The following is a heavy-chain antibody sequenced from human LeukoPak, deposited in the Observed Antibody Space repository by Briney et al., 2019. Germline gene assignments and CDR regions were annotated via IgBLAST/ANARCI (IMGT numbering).Heavy chain of an antibody. D-gene: IGHD2-15*01. V-gene: IGHV1-69*13. CDR3: ARDPTKRARRYCSGGSCYHYYYYMDV. Sequence: ASVKVSCKASGGTFSSYAISWVRQAPGQGLEWMGGIIPSFGTANYAQKFQGRVTITADESTSTAYMELSSLRSEDTAVYYCARDPTKRARRYCSGGSCYHYYYYMDVWGKGTTVTISS. CDR1: GGTFSSYA. CDR2: IIPSFGTA. J-gene: IGHJ6*03.